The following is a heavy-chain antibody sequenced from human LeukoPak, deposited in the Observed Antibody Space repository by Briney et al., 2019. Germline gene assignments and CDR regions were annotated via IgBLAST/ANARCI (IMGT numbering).Heavy chain of an antibody. CDR1: GYTFTSYG. CDR2: ISAYNGNT. D-gene: IGHD5-24*01. J-gene: IGHJ4*02. CDR3: ASLRRDGYNYPFDY. V-gene: IGHV1-18*01. Sequence: ASVKVSCKASGYTFTSYGISWVRQAPGQGLEWMGWISAYNGNTNYAQKLQGRVTMTTDTSTSTAYMELRSLRSDDTAVYYCASLRRDGYNYPFDYWGQGTLVTVSS.